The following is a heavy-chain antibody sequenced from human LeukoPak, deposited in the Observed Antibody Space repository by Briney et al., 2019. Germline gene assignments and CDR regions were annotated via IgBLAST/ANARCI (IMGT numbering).Heavy chain of an antibody. CDR2: ISAYNGNT. J-gene: IGHJ4*02. D-gene: IGHD6-19*01. Sequence: ASVKVSCKASGYAFISYGINWVRQAPGQGLEWMGWISAYNGNTNYAQKFQGRVTMTTDTSTSTVYMELSSLRSEDTAMYYCARGESARRDIAVAGVSDYWGQGTLVTVSS. CDR1: GYAFISYG. CDR3: ARGESARRDIAVAGVSDY. V-gene: IGHV1-18*01.